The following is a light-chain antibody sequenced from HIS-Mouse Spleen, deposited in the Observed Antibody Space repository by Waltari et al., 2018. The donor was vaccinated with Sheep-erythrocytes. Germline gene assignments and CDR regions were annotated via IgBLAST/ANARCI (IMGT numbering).Light chain of an antibody. CDR3: LAWDSSTVV. Sequence: SYELTQPPSVSVSPGQTASITCSGDKLGDKYACWYQQKPGQSPVLVIYQDSKRPSGIDGRFSGSNSGNTATLTIGGTQAMDEADYYCLAWDSSTVVFGGGTKLTVL. J-gene: IGLJ2*01. V-gene: IGLV3-1*01. CDR2: QDS. CDR1: KLGDKY.